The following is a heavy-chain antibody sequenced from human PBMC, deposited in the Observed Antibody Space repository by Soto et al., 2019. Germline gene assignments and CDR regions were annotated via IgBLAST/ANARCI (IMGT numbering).Heavy chain of an antibody. D-gene: IGHD3-10*01. V-gene: IGHV3-53*04. CDR3: ARDGPYYYASRMDV. CDR2: LHSGGVT. Sequence: EVQLVESGGGLVQPGGSLRLSCVASGIPVSSNYMTWVRQAPGKGLEWVSVLHSGGVTYYANSVKGRFTISRHDSTNTLYLQMNSLTPEDTAVYYCARDGPYYYASRMDVWGQGTTVTVSS. CDR1: GIPVSSNY. J-gene: IGHJ6*02.